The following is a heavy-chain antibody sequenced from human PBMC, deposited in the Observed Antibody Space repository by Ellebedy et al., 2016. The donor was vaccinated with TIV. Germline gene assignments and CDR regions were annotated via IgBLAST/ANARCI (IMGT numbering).Heavy chain of an antibody. Sequence: GESLKISXAASGFTFTSYWIHWVRQPPGKGLVWVSRIDNDGSGTIYADSVKGRFTISRDNAKNTLYLQMNSLTAEDTAVYCCARGGFSHGFDIWGQGTMVTVSS. D-gene: IGHD3-3*01. CDR1: GFTFTSYW. CDR3: ARGGFSHGFDI. V-gene: IGHV3-74*01. J-gene: IGHJ3*02. CDR2: IDNDGSGT.